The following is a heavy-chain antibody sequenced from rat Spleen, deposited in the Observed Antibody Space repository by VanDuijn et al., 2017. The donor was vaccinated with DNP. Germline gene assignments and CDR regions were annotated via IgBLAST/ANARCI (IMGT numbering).Heavy chain of an antibody. Sequence: EVQLVESDGGLVQPGRSLKLSCAASGFTFSNYYMAWVRQVPTKGLEWVAYISTGGGSTYYRDSVKGRFTISRDNAKSTLYLQMDSLRSEDTATYYCTTDRDGSYGVAYWGQGTLVTVSS. CDR2: ISTGGGST. D-gene: IGHD1-3*01. CDR3: TTDRDGSYGVAY. J-gene: IGHJ3*01. V-gene: IGHV5-27*01. CDR1: GFTFSNYY.